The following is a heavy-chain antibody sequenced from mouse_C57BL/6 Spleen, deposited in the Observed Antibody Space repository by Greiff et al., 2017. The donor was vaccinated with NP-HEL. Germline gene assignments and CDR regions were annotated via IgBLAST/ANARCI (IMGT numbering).Heavy chain of an antibody. J-gene: IGHJ1*03. Sequence: VQLQQSGAELVKPGASVKLSCKASGYTFTSYWMHWVKQRPGRGLEWIGRIDPNSGGTKYNEKFKSKATLTVDKPSSTAYMQLSSLTSEDSAVYYCASYYSNPPYWYFDVWGTGTTVTVSS. V-gene: IGHV1-72*01. CDR3: ASYYSNPPYWYFDV. D-gene: IGHD2-5*01. CDR1: GYTFTSYW. CDR2: IDPNSGGT.